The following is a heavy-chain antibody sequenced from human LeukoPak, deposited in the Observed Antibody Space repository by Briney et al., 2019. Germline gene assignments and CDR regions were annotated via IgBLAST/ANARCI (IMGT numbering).Heavy chain of an antibody. J-gene: IGHJ3*02. Sequence: GGSLRLSCAASGFTFSDYYMSWVRQAPGKGLEWVANIKQDGSEKYYVDSVKGRFTISRDNAKNSLYLQMNSLRAEDTAVYYCARVMVVAARGYDAFDIWGQGTMVTVSS. D-gene: IGHD2-15*01. CDR2: IKQDGSEK. CDR3: ARVMVVAARGYDAFDI. CDR1: GFTFSDYY. V-gene: IGHV3-7*01.